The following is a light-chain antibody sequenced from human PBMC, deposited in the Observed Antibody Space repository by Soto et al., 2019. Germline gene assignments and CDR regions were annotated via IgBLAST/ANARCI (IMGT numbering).Light chain of an antibody. J-gene: IGLJ2*01. CDR1: SSDVGGDNY. Sequence: QSVLTQPASVAESPAQSITISFTGTSSDVGGDNYVSWYQQHPGKAPKLMIYDVSNRHSGVSNRFSGSKSGNTASVTISALQAADEADYYCSSYTSSSAADVVFGGGTKVTVL. CDR2: DVS. V-gene: IGLV2-14*01. CDR3: SSYTSSSAADVV.